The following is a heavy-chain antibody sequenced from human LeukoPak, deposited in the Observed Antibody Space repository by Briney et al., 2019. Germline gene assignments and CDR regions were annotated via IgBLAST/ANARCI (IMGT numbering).Heavy chain of an antibody. D-gene: IGHD6-19*01. J-gene: IGHJ6*02. CDR1: GFTFSSYG. Sequence: PGGSLRLSCAASGFTFSSYGMHWVRQAPGKGLEWVAVISYDGSNKYYADSVKGRFTISRDNSKNTLYLQMNSLRAEDTAVYYCATPKSFSGWLHDIKTRYYYGMDVWGQGTTVTVSS. V-gene: IGHV3-30*03. CDR2: ISYDGSNK. CDR3: ATPKSFSGWLHDIKTRYYYGMDV.